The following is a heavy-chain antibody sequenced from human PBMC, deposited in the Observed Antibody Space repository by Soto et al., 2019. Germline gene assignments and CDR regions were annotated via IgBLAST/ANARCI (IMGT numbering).Heavy chain of an antibody. Sequence: GSLRLSCVASGFTFTTYWMSWVRQAPGKGLQWVANIRQDGGAQYYVDSVKGRFTISRDNAKNSVYLQMDSLRVEDTAVYYCVRGGHGSGSYLGSSWGQGILVTV. CDR3: VRGGHGSGSYLGSS. J-gene: IGHJ5*02. CDR1: GFTFTTYW. CDR2: IRQDGGAQ. V-gene: IGHV3-7*03. D-gene: IGHD3-10*01.